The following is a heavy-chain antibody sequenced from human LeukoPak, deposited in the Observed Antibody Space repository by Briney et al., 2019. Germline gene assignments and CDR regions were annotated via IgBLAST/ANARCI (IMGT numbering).Heavy chain of an antibody. D-gene: IGHD3-10*01. CDR1: GFSFSSYW. J-gene: IGHJ4*02. Sequence: GGPLRLSCAASGFSFSSYWMHWVRQAPGKGLVWVSRISSVGISTIYADSVKGLFTISRDNAKNTLYLQMNSLRAEDTAVYYCARRGSGSTLDCWGQGILVTVSS. V-gene: IGHV3-74*01. CDR3: ARRGSGSTLDC. CDR2: ISSVGIST.